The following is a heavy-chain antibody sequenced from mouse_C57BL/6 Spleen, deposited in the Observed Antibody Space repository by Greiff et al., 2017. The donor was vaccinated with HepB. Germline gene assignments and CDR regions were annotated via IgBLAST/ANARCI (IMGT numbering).Heavy chain of an antibody. J-gene: IGHJ4*01. D-gene: IGHD1-1*01. CDR1: GFTFSSYA. Sequence: EVKLMESGGGLVKPGGSLKLSCAASGFTFSSYAMSWVRQTPEKRLEWVATISDGGSYTYYPDNVKGRFTISRDNAKNNLYLQMSHLKSEDTAMYYCARDYYGSSPLYYAMDYWGQGTSVTVSS. CDR3: ARDYYGSSPLYYAMDY. V-gene: IGHV5-4*01. CDR2: ISDGGSYT.